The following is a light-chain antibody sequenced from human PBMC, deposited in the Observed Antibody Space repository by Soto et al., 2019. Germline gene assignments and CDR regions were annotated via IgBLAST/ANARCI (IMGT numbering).Light chain of an antibody. CDR3: CSYAGAYTRFV. V-gene: IGLV2-11*01. CDR2: DVS. Sequence: QSVLTQPHSVSGSPGQSVTISCTGTSSDVGGYDYVSWYQQHPGKAPKFMISDVSKRPSGVPDRFSGSKSGNTASLTISGLQAEDEADYYCCSYAGAYTRFVFGTGTKVTVL. J-gene: IGLJ1*01. CDR1: SSDVGGYDY.